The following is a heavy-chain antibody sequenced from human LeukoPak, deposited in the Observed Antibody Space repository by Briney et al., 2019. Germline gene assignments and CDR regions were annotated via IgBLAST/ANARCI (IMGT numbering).Heavy chain of an antibody. CDR3: ARRYPGGDHFIDD. CDR2: IYPDDSDT. V-gene: IGHV5-51*01. D-gene: IGHD4-17*01. Sequence: NHGESLKISCKVSGHSFTSYWIGWVRQMPGKGLEWVGIIYPDDSDTRYSPSVQDQVTISADKSISTAYLQWSSLKASDNAMYYCARRYPGGDHFIDDWGQGTLVTVSS. J-gene: IGHJ4*02. CDR1: GHSFTSYW.